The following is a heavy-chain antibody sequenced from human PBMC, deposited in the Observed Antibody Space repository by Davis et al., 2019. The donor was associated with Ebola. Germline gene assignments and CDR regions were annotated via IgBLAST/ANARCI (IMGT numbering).Heavy chain of an antibody. J-gene: IGHJ6*02. V-gene: IGHV1-69*04. Sequence: SVKVSCKASGGTFSSYAISWVRQAPGRGLEWMGRIIPILGIANYAQKFQGRVTITADKSTSTAYMELSSLRSEDTAVYYCASSGGGDSSGYYRYYYYYGMDVWGQGTTVTVSS. D-gene: IGHD3-22*01. CDR1: GGTFSSYA. CDR3: ASSGGGDSSGYYRYYYYYGMDV. CDR2: IIPILGIA.